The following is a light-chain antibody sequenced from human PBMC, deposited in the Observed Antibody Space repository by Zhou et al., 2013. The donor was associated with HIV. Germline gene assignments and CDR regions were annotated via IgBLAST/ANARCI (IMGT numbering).Light chain of an antibody. J-gene: IGKJ5*01. CDR3: QQRSDWPIT. Sequence: EIVLTQSPATLSLSPGERATLSCRASQGVGNYLAWYQQKPGQAPRLLIYDASNRATGIPARFSGSGSGTDFTLTISSLEPEDFAVYYCQQRSDWPITFGQGTRLEI. V-gene: IGKV3-11*01. CDR2: DAS. CDR1: QGVGNY.